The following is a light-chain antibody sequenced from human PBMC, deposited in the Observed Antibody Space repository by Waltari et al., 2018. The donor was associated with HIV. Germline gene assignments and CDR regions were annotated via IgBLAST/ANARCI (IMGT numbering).Light chain of an antibody. CDR2: GVT. CDR3: SSYASDDTVV. V-gene: IGLV2-14*01. Sequence: QSALTQPASVSGSPGQSLTISCTGANRNIGFFNLVSWYRQYPGKDPQLIIYGVTYRPAGISSRFSGSKSGNTASLTISGLQVDDETDYYCSSYASDDTVVFGGGTKLTVL. J-gene: IGLJ2*01. CDR1: NRNIGFFNL.